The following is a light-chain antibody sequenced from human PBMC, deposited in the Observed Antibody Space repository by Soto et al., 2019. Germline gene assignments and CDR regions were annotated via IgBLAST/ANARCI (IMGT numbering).Light chain of an antibody. J-gene: IGLJ1*01. V-gene: IGLV2-23*02. CDR2: EVS. Sequence: QSALTQPASVSGSPGQSITISCTGTSSDVGSYNLVSWYQQHPGKAPKLMIYEVSKRPSGVSNRFSGSKSGNTASLTISGLQAEDEADYYCCSYAGSRGVCGTGTKSPS. CDR3: CSYAGSRGV. CDR1: SSDVGSYNL.